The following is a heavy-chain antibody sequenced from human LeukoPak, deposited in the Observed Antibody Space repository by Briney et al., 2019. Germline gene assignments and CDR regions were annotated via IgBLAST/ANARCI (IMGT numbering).Heavy chain of an antibody. CDR3: ARGLPYSISDY. Sequence: GGSLRLSCAASGFTFSNYGIRWVRQAPGKGLEWVAVIWSDGTTKYYADSVKGRLTISRDNSKNTVYLQMNSLRVEDTAVYYCARGLPYSISDYWGQGTLVSVSS. D-gene: IGHD6-13*01. J-gene: IGHJ4*02. V-gene: IGHV3-33*01. CDR2: IWSDGTTK. CDR1: GFTFSNYG.